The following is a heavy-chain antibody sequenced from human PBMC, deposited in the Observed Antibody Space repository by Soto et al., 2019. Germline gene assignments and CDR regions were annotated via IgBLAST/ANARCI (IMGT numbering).Heavy chain of an antibody. CDR1: GGSISSYY. CDR3: ARGGDGYNPFDY. D-gene: IGHD5-12*01. J-gene: IGHJ4*02. Sequence: QLQLQESGPGLVKPSETLSLTCTVSGGSISSYYWSWIRQPAGKGLELIGRIRTSGSTNYNPSLKSRVAMSVDTSKNQCSLKLSSVTAADTAVYYCARGGDGYNPFDYWGQGTLVTVSS. V-gene: IGHV4-4*07. CDR2: IRTSGST.